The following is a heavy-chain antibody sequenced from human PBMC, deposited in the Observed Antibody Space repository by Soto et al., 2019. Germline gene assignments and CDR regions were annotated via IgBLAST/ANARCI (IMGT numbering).Heavy chain of an antibody. CDR3: ARQSRYYFDY. CDR1: GGSLSSSSYY. J-gene: IGHJ4*02. Sequence: SETLSLTCTVSGGSLSSSSYYWGWIRQPPGKGLGWIGSIYYSGSTYYNPSLKSRVTISVDTSKNQFSLKLSSVTAADTAVYYCARQSRYYFDYWGQGTLVTVSS. CDR2: IYYSGST. V-gene: IGHV4-39*01.